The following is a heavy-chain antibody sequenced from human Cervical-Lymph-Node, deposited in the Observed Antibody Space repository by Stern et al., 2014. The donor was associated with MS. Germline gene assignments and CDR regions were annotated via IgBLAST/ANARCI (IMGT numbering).Heavy chain of an antibody. CDR3: ASAYRAS. Sequence: VQLEESGGGIVQPGGSLMISCVASGFNFRRYWMHWVRQGPGQGLEWVSRINANWTVSTDADSVRGRFTIPRNNANNTMSLQLDNLRVEDTAIYYCASAYRASWGQGTLVTVST. D-gene: IGHD1-1*01. CDR1: GFNFRRYW. CDR2: INANWTVS. J-gene: IGHJ4*02. V-gene: IGHV3-74*02.